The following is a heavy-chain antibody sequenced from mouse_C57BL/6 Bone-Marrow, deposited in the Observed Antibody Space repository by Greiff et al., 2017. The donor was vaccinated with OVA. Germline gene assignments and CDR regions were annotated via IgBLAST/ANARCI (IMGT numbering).Heavy chain of an antibody. Sequence: EVHLVESGGGLVQPGGSLKLSCAASGFTFSDYYMYWVRQTPEKRLEWVAYISNGGGSTYYPDTVKGRFTISRDNAKNTLYLQMSRLKSEDTAMYYCARHPWYCDVWGTGTTVTVSS. CDR1: GFTFSDYY. CDR3: ARHPWYCDV. CDR2: ISNGGGST. V-gene: IGHV5-12*01. J-gene: IGHJ1*03.